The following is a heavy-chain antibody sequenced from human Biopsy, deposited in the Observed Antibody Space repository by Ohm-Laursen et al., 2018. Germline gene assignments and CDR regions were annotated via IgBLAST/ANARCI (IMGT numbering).Heavy chain of an antibody. CDR3: AADINVWNVNY. V-gene: IGHV1-24*01. J-gene: IGHJ4*02. CDR1: GYTLSESS. D-gene: IGHD1-1*01. CDR2: FAPENGKT. Sequence: GSSVKVSCKFSGYTLSESSMHWVRQAPGKGLEWMGGFAPENGKTVYTQNFQARVSMTEDTSTDTAYMELRSLRSEDTAVYYCAADINVWNVNYWGQGTQVTVSS.